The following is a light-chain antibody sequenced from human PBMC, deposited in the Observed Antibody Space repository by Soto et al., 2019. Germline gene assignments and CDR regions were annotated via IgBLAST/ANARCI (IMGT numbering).Light chain of an antibody. CDR1: SSDVGSYNL. J-gene: IGLJ1*01. Sequence: QSALTQPASVSGSPGQSITISCTGTSSDVGSYNLVSWYQQHPGKAPKLMIYEGSKRHSGVSNRFSGSKSGNTASLTISGLQAEDEADYYCCSYAGSSTFAYVFGSGTKLTVL. V-gene: IGLV2-23*03. CDR3: CSYAGSSTFAYV. CDR2: EGS.